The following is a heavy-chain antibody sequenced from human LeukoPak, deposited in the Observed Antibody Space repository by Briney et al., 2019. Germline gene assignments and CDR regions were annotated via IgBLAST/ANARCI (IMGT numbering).Heavy chain of an antibody. V-gene: IGHV3-23*01. CDR1: GFTFSSYA. Sequence: SGGSLRLSCAASGFTFSSYAMSWVRQAPGKGLEWVSTISGTGGSTYYADSVKGRFTISRDNSKNRLYLQMNSLRAEDTAVYYCAKRRSPMVRGVNVDYWGQGTLVTVSS. CDR2: ISGTGGST. D-gene: IGHD3-10*01. J-gene: IGHJ4*02. CDR3: AKRRSPMVRGVNVDY.